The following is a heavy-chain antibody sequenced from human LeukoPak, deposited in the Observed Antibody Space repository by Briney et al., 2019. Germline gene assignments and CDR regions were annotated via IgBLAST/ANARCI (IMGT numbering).Heavy chain of an antibody. CDR3: ARDVGAVRGEVYFDY. CDR1: GFTFSSYA. J-gene: IGHJ4*02. D-gene: IGHD3-10*01. CDR2: ISYDGSNK. V-gene: IGHV3-30*04. Sequence: PGGSLRLSCAASGFTFSSYAMHWVRQAPGKGLEWVAVISYDGSNKYYADSVKGRFTISRDNSKNTLYLQMNSLRAEDTAVYYCARDVGAVRGEVYFDYWGQGTLVTVSS.